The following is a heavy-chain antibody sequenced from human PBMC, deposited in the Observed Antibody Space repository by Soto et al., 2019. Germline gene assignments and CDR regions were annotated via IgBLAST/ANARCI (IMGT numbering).Heavy chain of an antibody. J-gene: IGHJ6*02. CDR1: GFTFSSYA. Sequence: GGSLRLSCAASGFTFSSYAMSWVRQAPGKGLEWVSAISGSGGSTYYADSVKGRFTISRDNSKNTLYLQMNSLRAEDTAVYYCAKTQGNWNYYYYGMDVWGQGTTVTVSS. D-gene: IGHD1-20*01. CDR3: AKTQGNWNYYYYGMDV. CDR2: ISGSGGST. V-gene: IGHV3-23*01.